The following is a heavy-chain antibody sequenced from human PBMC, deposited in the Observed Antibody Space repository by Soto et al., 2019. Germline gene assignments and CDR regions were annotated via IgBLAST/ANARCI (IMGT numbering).Heavy chain of an antibody. J-gene: IGHJ6*02. D-gene: IGHD2-15*01. Sequence: GGSLRLSCAASGFTFRTYTMNWVRQAPGKGLEWVSGIRGFSPYTFYAESVKGRFTISRDNAKNSLYLQMNSLGVEDTAVYYCARDRGYDAHDYYYNALDGWGPGTTVTVSS. CDR2: IRGFSPYT. CDR3: ARDRGYDAHDYYYNALDG. V-gene: IGHV3-21*01. CDR1: GFTFRTYT.